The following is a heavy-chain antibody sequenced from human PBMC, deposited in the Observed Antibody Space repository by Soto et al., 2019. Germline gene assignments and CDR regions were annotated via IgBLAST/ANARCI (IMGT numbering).Heavy chain of an antibody. J-gene: IGHJ5*02. CDR1: RFTFSSYA. CDR2: ISGSGGST. V-gene: IGHV3-23*01. Sequence: EVQLLESGGGLVQPGGSLRLSCAASRFTFSSYAMSWVRQAPGKGLEWVSAISGSGGSTYYADSVKGRFTISRDNSKNTLYLQMNSLRAEDTAVYYCAKDLGYCSSTSCSTPFDPWGQGTLVTVSS. CDR3: AKDLGYCSSTSCSTPFDP. D-gene: IGHD2-2*01.